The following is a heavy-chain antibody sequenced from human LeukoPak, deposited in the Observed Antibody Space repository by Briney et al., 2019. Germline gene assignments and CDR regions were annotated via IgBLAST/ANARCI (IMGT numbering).Heavy chain of an antibody. Sequence: SETLSLTCTVSGGSISSYYWSWIRQPPGKGLEWIGYIYYSGSTNYNPSLKSRVTISVDTSKNQFSLKLSSVTAADTAVYYCARGVATNHKLDYWGQGTLVTVSS. CDR1: GGSISSYY. J-gene: IGHJ4*02. CDR2: IYYSGST. V-gene: IGHV4-59*01. CDR3: ARGVATNHKLDY. D-gene: IGHD5-24*01.